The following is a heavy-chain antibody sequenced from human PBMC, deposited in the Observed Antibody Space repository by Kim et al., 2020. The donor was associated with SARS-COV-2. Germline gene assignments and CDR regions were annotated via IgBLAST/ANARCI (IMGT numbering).Heavy chain of an antibody. CDR2: IYSGGST. CDR3: ARDKRLGESAFPGMDV. D-gene: IGHD3-16*01. Sequence: GGSLRLSCAASGFTVSSNYMSWVRQAPGKGLEWVSVIYSGGSTYYADSVKGRFTVSRDNSKNTLYLQMNSLRAEDTAVYYCARDKRLGESAFPGMDVWGQGTTVTVSS. J-gene: IGHJ6*02. V-gene: IGHV3-53*01. CDR1: GFTVSSNY.